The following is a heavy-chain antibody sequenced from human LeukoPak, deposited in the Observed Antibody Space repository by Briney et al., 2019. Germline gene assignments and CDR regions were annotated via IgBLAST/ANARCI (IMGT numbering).Heavy chain of an antibody. CDR2: ISGSGGST. J-gene: IGHJ4*02. CDR1: GFTFSSYA. D-gene: IGHD6-19*01. CDR3: AKDLVATGGWPYYFDY. Sequence: GGSLRLSCAASGFTFSSYAMSWVRQAPGKGLEWVSAISGSGGSTYYADSVKGRFTISRDNSKNTLYLQMNSLRAEDTAVYYCAKDLVATGGWPYYFDYGAQGTLVTVSS. V-gene: IGHV3-23*01.